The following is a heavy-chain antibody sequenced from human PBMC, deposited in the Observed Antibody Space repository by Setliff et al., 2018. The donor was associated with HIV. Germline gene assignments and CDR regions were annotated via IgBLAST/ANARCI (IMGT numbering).Heavy chain of an antibody. CDR3: ARSAYSSAWDYYFDY. J-gene: IGHJ4*02. Sequence: PSETLSLTCTVSGGSISSGSYCWSWIRPPAGKRLWWIGRMYTSGITNYNPPLKSLAIISVDRSKNQFSLKLSSVAAADTVVYCCARSAYSSAWDYYFDYWGQGTLVTVSS. CDR2: MYTSGIT. V-gene: IGHV4-61*02. D-gene: IGHD6-19*01. CDR1: GGSISSGSYC.